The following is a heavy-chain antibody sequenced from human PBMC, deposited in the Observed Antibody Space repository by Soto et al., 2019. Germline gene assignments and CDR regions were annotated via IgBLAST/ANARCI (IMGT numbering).Heavy chain of an antibody. D-gene: IGHD1-26*01. CDR1: GYTFTSYG. CDR2: ISAYNGNT. V-gene: IGHV1-18*01. CDR3: ARDWGIVGARRDAFDI. Sequence: ASLKVSCKASGYTFTSYGISWVRQAPGQGLEWMGWISAYNGNTNYAQKLQGRVTMTTDTSTSTAYMELRSLRSDDTAVYYCARDWGIVGARRDAFDIWGQGTMVTVSS. J-gene: IGHJ3*02.